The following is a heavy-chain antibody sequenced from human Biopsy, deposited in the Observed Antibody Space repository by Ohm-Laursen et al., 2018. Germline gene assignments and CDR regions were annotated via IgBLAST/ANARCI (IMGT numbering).Heavy chain of an antibody. CDR3: ARDPLNGHKHFDY. V-gene: IGHV1-2*02. Sequence: EASVKVSCNASSYTFTGYNIHWMRRAPGQGLEWLGYINCKTGATNYAQKFQGTVTMTRDTSISTAYLALGSLRSADTAIYYCARDPLNGHKHFDYWGQGSLVTVSS. J-gene: IGHJ4*02. CDR1: SYTFTGYN. D-gene: IGHD2-8*01. CDR2: INCKTGAT.